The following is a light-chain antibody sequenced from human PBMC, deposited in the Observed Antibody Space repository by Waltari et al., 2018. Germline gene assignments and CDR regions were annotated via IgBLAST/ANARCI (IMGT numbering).Light chain of an antibody. CDR1: SLSYYS. CDR3: NSRDSNGNPFV. V-gene: IGLV3-19*01. CDR2: GKN. Sequence: SFVLTQAPSVSVALGQTVRITCPGDSLSYYSANRYRQKPGQAPLLVMYGKNNRPSGLPDRFSGSYSGDTASLTITGAQAEDEADYYCNSRDSNGNPFVFGPATKVTVL. J-gene: IGLJ1*01.